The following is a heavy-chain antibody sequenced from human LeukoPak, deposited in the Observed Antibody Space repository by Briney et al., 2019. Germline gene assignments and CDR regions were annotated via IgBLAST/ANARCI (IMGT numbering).Heavy chain of an antibody. D-gene: IGHD1-7*01. V-gene: IGHV4-59*11. CDR1: GGSISSHY. CDR2: TYYSGST. J-gene: IGHJ4*02. CDR3: ARVETGTLGIDY. Sequence: SETLSLTCTVSGGSISSHYWSWIRQPPGKGLEWIGYTYYSGSTNYNPSLKSRVTISVDTSKNQFSLKLSSVTAADTAVYYCARVETGTLGIDYWGQGTLVTVSS.